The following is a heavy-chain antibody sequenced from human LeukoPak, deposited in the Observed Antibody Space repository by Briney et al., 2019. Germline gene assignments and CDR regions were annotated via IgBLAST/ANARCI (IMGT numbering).Heavy chain of an antibody. D-gene: IGHD5-12*01. CDR3: ARFYRATLDAFDI. V-gene: IGHV3-53*01. J-gene: IGHJ3*02. Sequence: GGSLRLSCAASGFTVCSNYMSWVRQAPGKGLEWVSVIYSGGSTYYADSVKGRFTISRDNSKNTLYLQMNSLRAEDTAVYYCARFYRATLDAFDIWGQGTMVTVSS. CDR1: GFTVCSNY. CDR2: IYSGGST.